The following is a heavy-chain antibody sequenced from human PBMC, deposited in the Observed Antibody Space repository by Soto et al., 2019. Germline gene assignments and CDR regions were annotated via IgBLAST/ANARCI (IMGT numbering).Heavy chain of an antibody. CDR1: GFTFSNYA. V-gene: IGHV3-30-3*01. Sequence: QVQLVESGGGVVQPGRSLRLSCAASGFTFSNYAINWVRQAPGKGLEWVAVISYDGINKYYADSVKGRFSIFRDNSKNTVYLPMKNLKAEDTAVYYCARDQNPSGTYQGIFDSWGQGTLVTVSS. CDR3: ARDQNPSGTYQGIFDS. J-gene: IGHJ4*02. CDR2: ISYDGINK. D-gene: IGHD1-26*01.